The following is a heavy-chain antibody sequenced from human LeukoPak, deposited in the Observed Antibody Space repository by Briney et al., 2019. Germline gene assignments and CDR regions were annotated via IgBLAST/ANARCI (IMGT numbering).Heavy chain of an antibody. CDR1: GFTFSNAW. V-gene: IGHV3-15*01. J-gene: IGHJ4*02. CDR2: IKSKTDGGTT. Sequence: PGGSLRLSCAASGFTFSNAWMNWVRQAPGKGLEWVGRIKSKTDGGTTDYAAPVKGRFTISRDDSKNTLNLQMNSLKTEDTAVYYCTTETYYDILTGYYRGVYFDYWGQGTLVTVSS. CDR3: TTETYYDILTGYYRGVYFDY. D-gene: IGHD3-9*01.